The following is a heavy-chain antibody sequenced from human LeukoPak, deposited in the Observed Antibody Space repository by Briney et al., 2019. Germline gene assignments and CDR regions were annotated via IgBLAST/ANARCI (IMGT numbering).Heavy chain of an antibody. CDR1: GGTFNTSP. D-gene: IGHD3-16*01. Sequence: SVKVSCKASGGTFNTSPLSWLRQAPGQGPEWMGGIIPFFGTANYAQKFQDRVTITADASSSTAYMELSSLRSEDTAVYYCASEGRPYSTSGSHVYMAYSYIDVWGKGTTVIVSS. J-gene: IGHJ6*03. CDR2: IIPFFGTA. V-gene: IGHV1-69*13. CDR3: ASEGRPYSTSGSHVYMAYSYIDV.